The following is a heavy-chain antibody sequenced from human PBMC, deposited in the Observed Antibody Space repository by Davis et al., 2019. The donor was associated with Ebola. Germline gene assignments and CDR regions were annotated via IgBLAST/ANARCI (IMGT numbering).Heavy chain of an antibody. CDR1: DGSLSGYY. Sequence: SETLSLTCGVYDGSLSGYYWNWIRQPPGKGLEWIGEINHNGNTNYNPSLKSRVTMSLDTSKDQFSLKLNSVTAADTAVYYCARDNGSGDYYYYYGMDVWGQGTTVTVSS. CDR2: INHNGNT. CDR3: ARDNGSGDYYYYYGMDV. V-gene: IGHV4-34*01. J-gene: IGHJ6*02. D-gene: IGHD3-10*01.